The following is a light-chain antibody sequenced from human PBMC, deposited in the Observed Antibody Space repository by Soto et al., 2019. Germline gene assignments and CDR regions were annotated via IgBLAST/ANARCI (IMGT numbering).Light chain of an antibody. CDR1: QSVNSGS. CDR2: GSS. Sequence: IVLTQSPGTLSLSPGERVTLSCRASQSVNSGSLTWYQQKPGQAPRLLIYGSSSRAAGVPDRFSGSGSGTDFILSIARLEPEDSAVYYCQQYGTSPRGYTFGQGTKLEIK. CDR3: QQYGTSPRGYT. J-gene: IGKJ2*01. V-gene: IGKV3-20*01.